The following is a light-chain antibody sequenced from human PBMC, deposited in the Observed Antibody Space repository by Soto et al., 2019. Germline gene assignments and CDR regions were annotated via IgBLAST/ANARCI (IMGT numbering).Light chain of an antibody. CDR1: QSISSW. CDR3: QQSYSDLIT. Sequence: DIQMTQSPSTLSASVGDRVTITCRASQSISSWLAWYQQKPGKAPKLLIYDASSLESGVPPRFSGSGSGTDFTLTIASLQPEDFATYYCQQSYSDLITFGHGTRLEIK. CDR2: DAS. J-gene: IGKJ5*01. V-gene: IGKV1-5*01.